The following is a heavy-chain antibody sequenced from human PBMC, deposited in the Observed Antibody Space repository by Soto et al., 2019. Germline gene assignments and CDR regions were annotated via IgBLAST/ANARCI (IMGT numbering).Heavy chain of an antibody. CDR1: GGSISSYY. V-gene: IGHV4-59*01. J-gene: IGHJ6*02. D-gene: IGHD1-26*01. Sequence: PSETLSLTCTVSGGSISSYYWSWIRQPPGKGLEWIGYIYYSGSTNYNPSLKSRVTISVDTSKNQFSLKLSSVTAADTAVYYCARAGWDPKNYYYYGMDVWGQGTTVTVSS. CDR3: ARAGWDPKNYYYYGMDV. CDR2: IYYSGST.